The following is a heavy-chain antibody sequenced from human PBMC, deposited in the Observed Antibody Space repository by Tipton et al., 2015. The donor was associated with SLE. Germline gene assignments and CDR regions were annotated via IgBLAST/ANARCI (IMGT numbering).Heavy chain of an antibody. J-gene: IGHJ4*02. D-gene: IGHD5-18*01. CDR2: IYSGGRT. V-gene: IGHV3-53*01. Sequence: QLVQSGGGLIQPGGVLRLSCAASGFMFGDYTIHWVRQRPGKGLEWVSVIYSGGRTYYADSVKGRFTISRDSSKNTLYLQVNSLRAEDTAVYYCAREVGGNSYGFDCWGQGTLVTVSS. CDR1: GFMFGDYT. CDR3: AREVGGNSYGFDC.